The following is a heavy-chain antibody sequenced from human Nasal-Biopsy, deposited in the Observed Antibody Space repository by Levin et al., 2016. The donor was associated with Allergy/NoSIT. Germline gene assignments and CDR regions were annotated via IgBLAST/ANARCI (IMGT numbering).Heavy chain of an antibody. V-gene: IGHV4-4*07. D-gene: IGHD3-16*01. CDR2: IFSRTNI. CDR3: GREGGSSGEIDS. Sequence: SETLSLTCTIFGGGIRGYHWTWVRQPAGKGLEWIGRIFSRTNINYNPSLKSRVTMSVDTSKDQFSLELKSVTAADTAVYYCGREGGSSGEIDSWGLGTQVTVSS. CDR1: GGGIRGYH. J-gene: IGHJ5*01.